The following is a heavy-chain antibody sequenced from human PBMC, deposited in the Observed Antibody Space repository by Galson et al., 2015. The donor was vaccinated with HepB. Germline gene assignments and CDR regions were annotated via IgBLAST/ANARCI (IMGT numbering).Heavy chain of an antibody. CDR1: GGTLRNHA. V-gene: IGHV1-69*13. Sequence: SVKVSCKASGGTLRNHAISWVRQAPGQGLEWMGGTVPLFGTPNYAQRFRGRVTINADESTGSTYMELSSLRSEDSAIYYCATNRGYDSTYFDIWGQGTLVIVSS. D-gene: IGHD5-12*01. J-gene: IGHJ4*02. CDR2: TVPLFGTP. CDR3: ATNRGYDSTYFDI.